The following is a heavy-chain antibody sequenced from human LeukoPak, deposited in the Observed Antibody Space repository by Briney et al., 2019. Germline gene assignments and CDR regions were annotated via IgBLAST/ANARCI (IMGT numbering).Heavy chain of an antibody. J-gene: IGHJ3*02. Sequence: GGSLRLSCAASGFTFSSYSMNWVRQAPGKGLEWVANIKQDGSEKYYVDSVKGRFTISRDNAKNSLYLQMNSLRAEDTAVYYCARDQDYGGGPSAFDIWGQGTMVTVSS. D-gene: IGHD4-23*01. CDR2: IKQDGSEK. CDR1: GFTFSSYS. CDR3: ARDQDYGGGPSAFDI. V-gene: IGHV3-7*01.